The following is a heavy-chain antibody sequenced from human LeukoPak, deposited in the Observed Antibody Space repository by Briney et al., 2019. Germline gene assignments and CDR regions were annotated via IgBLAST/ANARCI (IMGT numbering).Heavy chain of an antibody. V-gene: IGHV1-2*06. CDR1: GYIFTGYY. J-gene: IGHJ4*02. Sequence: GASVKVSCKVSGYIFTGYYLHWVRQAPGQGLEWMGRINPSSGGTNYAQKFQGRVTMTRDTSINTAYMDLSSLRSDDTAVYYCARGPSGSDYWGQGTLVTVSS. D-gene: IGHD3-10*01. CDR2: INPSSGGT. CDR3: ARGPSGSDY.